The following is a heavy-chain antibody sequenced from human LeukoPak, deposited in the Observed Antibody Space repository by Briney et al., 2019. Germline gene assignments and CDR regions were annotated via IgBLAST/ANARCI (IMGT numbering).Heavy chain of an antibody. J-gene: IGHJ3*02. CDR2: INHSGST. D-gene: IGHD3-3*01. CDR1: GGSFSGYY. V-gene: IGHV4-34*01. CDR3: ARRAIITIFGVVTPDAFDI. Sequence: SETLSLTCAVYGGSFSGYYWSWIRQPPGKGLEWIGEINHSGSTNYNPSLKSRVTTSVDTSKNQFSLKLSSVTAADTAVYYCARRAIITIFGVVTPDAFDIWGQGTMVTVSS.